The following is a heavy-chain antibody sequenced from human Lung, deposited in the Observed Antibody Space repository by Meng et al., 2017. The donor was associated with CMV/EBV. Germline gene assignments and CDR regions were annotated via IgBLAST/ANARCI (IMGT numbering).Heavy chain of an antibody. V-gene: IGHV1-46*01. D-gene: IGHD3-22*01. CDR1: GFTFTTYF. CDR3: AREMPMTCYFDQ. Sequence: QVQLVQSGARVKKPGVARKLSCETSGFTFTTYFMHWLRQAPGQGLQWMGLFNPNGYVTTYSPRFQGRITLTGDTSTSTLYMELSSLTSDDTAVYYCAREMPMTCYFDQWGQGTLVTVSS. CDR2: FNPNGYVT. J-gene: IGHJ4*03.